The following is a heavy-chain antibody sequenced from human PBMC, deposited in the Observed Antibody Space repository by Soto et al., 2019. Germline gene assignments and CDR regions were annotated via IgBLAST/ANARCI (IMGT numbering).Heavy chain of an antibody. CDR1: GGTFRSYA. J-gene: IGHJ3*02. CDR3: ARKQQFLAAAGNDAFDI. D-gene: IGHD6-13*01. CDR2: IIPIFGTA. Sequence: SVKVSCKASGGTFRSYAISWVRQAPGQGLEWMGGIIPIFGTANYAQKFQGRVTITADESTSTAYMELSSLRSEDTAVYYCARKQQFLAAAGNDAFDIWGQGAMVTVSS. V-gene: IGHV1-69*13.